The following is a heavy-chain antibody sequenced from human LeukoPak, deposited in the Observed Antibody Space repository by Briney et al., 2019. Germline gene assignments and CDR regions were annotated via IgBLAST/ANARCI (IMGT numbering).Heavy chain of an antibody. D-gene: IGHD3-16*01. CDR3: ATSWGPDTSAFRWGRDGMDV. CDR2: LSGGAGRT. J-gene: IGHJ6*02. Sequence: PGGSLRLSCAASGFTFNNYAMNWVRQAPGKGLEWVSALSGGAGRTYYADSVKGRFTISRGNFKNTLCLQMNSLSAEDTAVYYCATSWGPDTSAFRWGRDGMDVWGQGTTVIVS. CDR1: GFTFNNYA. V-gene: IGHV3-23*01.